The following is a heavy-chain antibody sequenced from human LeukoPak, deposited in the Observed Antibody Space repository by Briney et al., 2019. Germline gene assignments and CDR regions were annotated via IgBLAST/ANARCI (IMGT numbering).Heavy chain of an antibody. CDR2: INPNSGGT. V-gene: IGHV1-2*02. CDR3: AREAGYSSGWFDYYYMDV. CDR1: GYTFTGYY. J-gene: IGHJ6*03. Sequence: WASVKVSCKASGYTFTGYYMHWVRQAPGQGLEWMGWINPNSGGTNYAQKFQDRVTMTRDTSTSTAYMELRGLTSDDTAVYYCAREAGYSSGWFDYYYMDVWGTGTTVTIAS. D-gene: IGHD6-13*01.